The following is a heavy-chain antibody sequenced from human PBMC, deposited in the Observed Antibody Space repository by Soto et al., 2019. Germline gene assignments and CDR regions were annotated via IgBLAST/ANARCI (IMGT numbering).Heavy chain of an antibody. D-gene: IGHD6-19*01. CDR2: IYYSGST. J-gene: IGHJ2*01. CDR3: ARVKRQWLDWYFEL. CDR1: GGSISSYY. Sequence: SETLSLTCTVSGGSISSYYWSWIRQPPGKGLEWIGYIYYSGSTNYNPSLKSRVTISVDTSKNQFSLKLSSVTAADTAVYYCARVKRQWLDWYFELWGRGTLVTVSS. V-gene: IGHV4-59*01.